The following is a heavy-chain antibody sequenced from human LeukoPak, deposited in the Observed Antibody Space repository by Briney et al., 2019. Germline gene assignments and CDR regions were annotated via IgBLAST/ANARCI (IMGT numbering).Heavy chain of an antibody. V-gene: IGHV3-7*01. CDR1: GFTFSSYW. CDR2: IKQDGSEK. J-gene: IGHJ6*03. Sequence: GGSLRLSCAASGFTFSSYWMSWVRQAPGKGLEWVANIKQDGSEKYYVDSVKGRFTISRDNAKNSLYLQMNSLRAEDTAVYYCARGRPNYYYYYLDVWGKGATVTISS. CDR3: ARGRPNYYYYYLDV.